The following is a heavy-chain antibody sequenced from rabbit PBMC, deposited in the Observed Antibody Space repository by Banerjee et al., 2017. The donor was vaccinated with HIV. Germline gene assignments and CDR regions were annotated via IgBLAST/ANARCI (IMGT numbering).Heavy chain of an antibody. CDR2: IWTSSAGT. Sequence: QEQLEESGGDLVKPGASLTLTCTASGFSFSRSYYMCWVRQAPGKGLEYIACIWTSSAGTFYANWAKGRFTISKTSSTTVTLQMTSLTAADTATYFCARAYAGSSYYLYYGMDLRGPGTLVTVS. J-gene: IGHJ6*01. CDR3: ARAYAGSSYYLYYGMDL. D-gene: IGHD8-1*01. CDR1: GFSFSRSYY. V-gene: IGHV1S45*01.